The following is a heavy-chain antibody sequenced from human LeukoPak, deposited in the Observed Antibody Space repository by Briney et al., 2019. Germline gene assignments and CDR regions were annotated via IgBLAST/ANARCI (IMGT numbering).Heavy chain of an antibody. Sequence: GESLKISCKGAGYSFTSYWIGWVRQMPGKNLESMGIIYPGDSDTRYSPSFQGQVTISADKSISTAYLQWSSLKASDTAMYYCARLVSGSSWYFNYWGQGTLVTASS. J-gene: IGHJ4*02. CDR1: GYSFTSYW. D-gene: IGHD6-13*01. V-gene: IGHV5-51*01. CDR2: IYPGDSDT. CDR3: ARLVSGSSWYFNY.